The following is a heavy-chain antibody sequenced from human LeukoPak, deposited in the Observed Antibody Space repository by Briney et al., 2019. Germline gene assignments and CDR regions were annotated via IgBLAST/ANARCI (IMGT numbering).Heavy chain of an antibody. V-gene: IGHV3-11*04. D-gene: IGHD2-2*01. Sequence: GGSLRLCCAASGFTFSDYYMNWIRQAPGKGLEWVSYISSSGSTIYYADSVKGRFTISRDNSKNTLYLQMNSLRAEDTAVYYCARDYPVPAVNDAFDIWGQGTMVTVSS. J-gene: IGHJ3*02. CDR2: ISSSGSTI. CDR1: GFTFSDYY. CDR3: ARDYPVPAVNDAFDI.